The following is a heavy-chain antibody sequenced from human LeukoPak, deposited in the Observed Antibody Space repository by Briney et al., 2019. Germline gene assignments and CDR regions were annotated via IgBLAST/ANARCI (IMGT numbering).Heavy chain of an antibody. J-gene: IGHJ4*02. D-gene: IGHD3-22*01. V-gene: IGHV4-59*01. CDR3: AGYYYDSSGYYYAY. Sequence: PSETLSLTCTVSGGSISSYYWSWIRQPPGKGLEWIGYIYYSGSTNYNPSLKSRVTISVDTPKNQFSLKLSSVTAADTAVYYCAGYYYDSSGYYYAYWGQGTLVTVSS. CDR1: GGSISSYY. CDR2: IYYSGST.